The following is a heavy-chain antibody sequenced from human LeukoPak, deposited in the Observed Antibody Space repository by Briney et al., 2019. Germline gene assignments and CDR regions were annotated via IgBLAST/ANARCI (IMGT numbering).Heavy chain of an antibody. Sequence: SETLSLTCTVSGGSIRNYYWSWIRQPPGKGVEWIGYIHYTGSTNYNPSLKSRVTISVDTSKNQFSLQLSSVTATDTAVYFCARHSSSWYPDYWGQGTLVTVSS. CDR3: ARHSSSWYPDY. CDR1: GGSIRNYY. J-gene: IGHJ4*02. D-gene: IGHD6-13*01. CDR2: IHYTGST. V-gene: IGHV4-59*08.